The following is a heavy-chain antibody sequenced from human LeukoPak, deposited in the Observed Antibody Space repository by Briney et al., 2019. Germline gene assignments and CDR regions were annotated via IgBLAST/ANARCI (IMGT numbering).Heavy chain of an antibody. CDR1: GYTFTSYG. J-gene: IGHJ6*02. D-gene: IGHD5-12*01. V-gene: IGHV1-18*01. CDR2: ISAHNGNT. CDR3: ARKKWTTIPPNHYGMDV. Sequence: EASVKVSCTASGYTFTSYGISWVRQAPGQGLEWMGWISAHNGNTNYAQKLQGRVTMTTDTSTSTAYMELRSLRSDDTAVYYCARKKWTTIPPNHYGMDVWGQGTTVTVSS.